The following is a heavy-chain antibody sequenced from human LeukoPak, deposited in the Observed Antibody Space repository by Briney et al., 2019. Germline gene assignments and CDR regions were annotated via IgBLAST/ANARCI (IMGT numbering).Heavy chain of an antibody. CDR3: ARSHSYGSLLFDY. Sequence: GESLKISCKGSGYSFTSYWIGWVRQMPGKGLEWMVIIYPCDSDTRYSPSLQGQVTISPDKSNNTAYLQWSSLKASDPGMYYCARSHSYGSLLFDYWGQGTLVTVSS. V-gene: IGHV5-51*01. J-gene: IGHJ4*02. CDR2: IYPCDSDT. CDR1: GYSFTSYW. D-gene: IGHD5-18*01.